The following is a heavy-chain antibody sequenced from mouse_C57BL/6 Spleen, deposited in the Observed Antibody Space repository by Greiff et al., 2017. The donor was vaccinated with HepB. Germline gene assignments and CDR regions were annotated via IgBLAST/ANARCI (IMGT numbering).Heavy chain of an antibody. CDR1: GYTFTDYN. Sequence: VEPGASVKIPCKASGYTFTDYNMDWVKQSHGKSLEWIGDINPNNGGTIYNQKFKGKATLTVDKSSSTAYMELRSLTSEDTAVYYCARRGYYGSSLYAMDYWGQGTSVTVSS. V-gene: IGHV1-18*01. D-gene: IGHD1-1*01. CDR2: INPNNGGT. J-gene: IGHJ4*01. CDR3: ARRGYYGSSLYAMDY.